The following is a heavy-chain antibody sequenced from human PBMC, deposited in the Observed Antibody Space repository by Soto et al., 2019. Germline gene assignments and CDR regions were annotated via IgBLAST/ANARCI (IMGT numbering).Heavy chain of an antibody. CDR2: IYPGDSDT. CDR3: ARKGNGDTAMVTNPNSYYSYCMEV. J-gene: IGHJ6*02. V-gene: IGHV5-51*01. CDR1: GYSFTSYW. D-gene: IGHD5-18*01. Sequence: ESLQISCKGSGYSFTSYWIGCVRQMPGKGLEWMGIIYPGDSDTRYRPSFQGQGTISADKSISTAYLQWSSLKASDTAMYYCARKGNGDTAMVTNPNSYYSYCMEVRHQGSRVTV.